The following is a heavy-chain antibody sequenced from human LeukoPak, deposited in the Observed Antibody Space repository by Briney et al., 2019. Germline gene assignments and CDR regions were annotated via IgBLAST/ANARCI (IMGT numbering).Heavy chain of an antibody. CDR3: ARGWSYYYDSSGGLDY. CDR1: GSSFSSYA. Sequence: PGGSLRLSCAASGSSFSSYAMHWVRQAPGKGLEWASVISSDGSNEYYADSVKGRFTISRDNSKNTLYLQVNSLRAEDTALYFCARGWSYYYDSSGGLDYWGQGTLVTVSS. D-gene: IGHD3-22*01. CDR2: ISSDGSNE. V-gene: IGHV3-30*01. J-gene: IGHJ4*02.